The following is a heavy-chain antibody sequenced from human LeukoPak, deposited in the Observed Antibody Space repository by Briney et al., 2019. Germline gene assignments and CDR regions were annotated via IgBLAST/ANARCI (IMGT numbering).Heavy chain of an antibody. D-gene: IGHD3-16*01. V-gene: IGHV1-2*02. CDR1: GYTFTDYY. CDR3: ARGAQGVKYYFDY. CDR2: INPNSGGT. J-gene: IGHJ4*02. Sequence: ASVKVSCKASGYTFTDYYIHWVRQAPRQGLEWMGWINPNSGGTNYAQKFQGRVTMTGDTSISTAYMELSRLRSDDDTAVYYCARGAQGVKYYFDYWGQGTLVTVSS.